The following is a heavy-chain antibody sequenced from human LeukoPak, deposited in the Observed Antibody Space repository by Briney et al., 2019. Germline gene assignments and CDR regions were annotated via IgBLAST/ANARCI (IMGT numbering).Heavy chain of an antibody. CDR2: ITRDSDIV. Sequence: GGSLRLSCVASGLTFSTHSMNWVRQAPGRGLEWVSYITRDSDIVSYADSAKGRFTISRDNAKNSLYLQMNSLRAEDTAVYYCARDQDYSFDYWGQGTLVTVSS. CDR3: ARDQDYSFDY. V-gene: IGHV3-48*01. CDR1: GLTFSTHS. D-gene: IGHD4-11*01. J-gene: IGHJ4*02.